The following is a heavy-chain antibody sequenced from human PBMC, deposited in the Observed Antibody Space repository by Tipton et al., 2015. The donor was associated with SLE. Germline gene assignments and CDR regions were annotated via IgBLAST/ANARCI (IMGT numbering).Heavy chain of an antibody. CDR3: ARAKLLWFRGPRAFDI. CDR2: INHSGST. J-gene: IGHJ3*02. D-gene: IGHD3-10*01. CDR1: GGSFSGYY. V-gene: IGHV4-34*01. Sequence: TLSLTCAVYGGSFSGYYWSWIRQPPGKGLEWIGEINHSGSTNYNPSLTSRVTISVDTSKNQFSLKLSSVTAADTAVYYCARAKLLWFRGPRAFDIWAKGQWSPSLQ.